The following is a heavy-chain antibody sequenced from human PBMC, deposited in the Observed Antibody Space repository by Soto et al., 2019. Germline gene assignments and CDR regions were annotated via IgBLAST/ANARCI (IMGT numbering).Heavy chain of an antibody. CDR2: VYHSGST. Sequence: SETLSLTCAVSGASISTNTWWSGVRQPPGKGLEWIGEVYHSGSTNCNPSLKSRVTISIDKSKNQFSLRLTSMTAADTAVYYCAVPGAGDFDYWSQGTLVTVSS. D-gene: IGHD6-13*01. CDR1: GASISTNTW. J-gene: IGHJ4*02. CDR3: AVPGAGDFDY. V-gene: IGHV4-4*02.